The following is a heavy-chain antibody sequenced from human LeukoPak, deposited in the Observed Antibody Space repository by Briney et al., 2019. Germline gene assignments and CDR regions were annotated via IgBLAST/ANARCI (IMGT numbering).Heavy chain of an antibody. D-gene: IGHD2-15*01. CDR1: GFTFNNAW. CDR2: IKSKTDGETT. Sequence: PGGSLRLSCTASGFTFNNAWMTWVRQVPGKGLEWVGRIKSKTDGETTDYAAPVKGRFTISREDSKNTLYLQMNSLKTEDTALYYCTTAPCSTGSCYPDDAFDIWGQGTLVTVSS. V-gene: IGHV3-15*01. CDR3: TTAPCSTGSCYPDDAFDI. J-gene: IGHJ3*02.